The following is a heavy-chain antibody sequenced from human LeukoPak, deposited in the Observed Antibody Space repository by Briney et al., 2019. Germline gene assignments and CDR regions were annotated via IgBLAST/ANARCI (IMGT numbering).Heavy chain of an antibody. J-gene: IGHJ4*02. Sequence: LSLTCAVYGGSFSGYYWSWIRQPPGKGLEWVSYISSSGSTIYYADSVKGRFTISRDNAKNSLYLQMNSLRAEDTAVYYCAREALHIVVVPAAYFDYWGQGTLVTVSS. CDR2: ISSSGSTI. CDR1: GGSFSGYY. CDR3: AREALHIVVVPAAYFDY. D-gene: IGHD2-2*01. V-gene: IGHV3-11*01.